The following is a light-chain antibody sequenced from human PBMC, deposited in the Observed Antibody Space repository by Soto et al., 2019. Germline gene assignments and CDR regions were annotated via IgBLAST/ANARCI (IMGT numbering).Light chain of an antibody. CDR2: EVT. CDR3: SSFTGASTI. Sequence: QSVLTQPPSASGSPGQSVTISCTGTSSDVGGYNYVSWYQQHPGKAPKLVIYEVTKRPSGVPDRFSGFKSGNTASLTVSGLQAEDEADYYCSSFTGASTIFGTGTKVTVL. CDR1: SSDVGGYNY. V-gene: IGLV2-8*01. J-gene: IGLJ1*01.